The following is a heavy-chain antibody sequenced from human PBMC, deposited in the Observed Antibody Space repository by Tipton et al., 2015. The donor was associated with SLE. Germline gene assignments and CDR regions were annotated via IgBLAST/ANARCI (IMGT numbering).Heavy chain of an antibody. CDR3: ARDVGGYNTGWFPYYFDY. CDR2: MYYSGIT. D-gene: IGHD2-8*02. J-gene: IGHJ4*02. Sequence: TLSLTCTVSGGSISTYYWSWIRQTPGKGLEWIGYMYYSGITNYNPSLNSRVTISVDKSKNQFSLKLTSVTAADTAVYYCARDVGGYNTGWFPYYFDYWGQGTLVTVSS. V-gene: IGHV4-59*12. CDR1: GGSISTYY.